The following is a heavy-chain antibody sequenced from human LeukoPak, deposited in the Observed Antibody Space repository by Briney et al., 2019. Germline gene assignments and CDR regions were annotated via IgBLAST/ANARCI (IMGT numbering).Heavy chain of an antibody. CDR3: ARGSSSSGWNYYYYGMDV. J-gene: IGHJ6*02. Sequence: PGGSLRLSCAASGFTFSSYWMSWVRQAPGKGLEWVANIKQDGSEKYYVDSVKGRFTISRDNAKNSLYLQMNSLRAEDTAVYYCARGSSSSGWNYYYYGMDVWGQGTTVTVSS. V-gene: IGHV3-7*01. D-gene: IGHD6-19*01. CDR1: GFTFSSYW. CDR2: IKQDGSEK.